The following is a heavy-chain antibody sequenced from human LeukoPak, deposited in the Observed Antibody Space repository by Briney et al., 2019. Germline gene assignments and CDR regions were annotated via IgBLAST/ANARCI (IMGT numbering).Heavy chain of an antibody. CDR2: IYPGDSHT. CDR3: AIPMTPPTLDI. CDR1: GYSLKSYW. J-gene: IGHJ3*02. V-gene: IGHV5-51*01. Sequence: GEDLEISCKGSGYSLKSYWIGRGRPMPGKGLGWVGIIYPGDSHTRYSPSSQGQVTTSAGKSISTAYRQWSSLKASATAMYYCAIPMTPPTLDIWGQGTMVTVSS.